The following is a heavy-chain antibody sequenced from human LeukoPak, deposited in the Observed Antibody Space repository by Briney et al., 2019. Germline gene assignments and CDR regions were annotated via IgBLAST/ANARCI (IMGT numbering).Heavy chain of an antibody. J-gene: IGHJ4*02. V-gene: IGHV4-61*02. CDR3: ARARITIFGVASYYFDY. Sequence: SETLSLTCTVSGGSISSGSYYWSWIRQPAGKGLEWIGRIYTSGGTNYNPSLKSRVTISVDTSKNQFSLKLSSVTAADTAVYYCARARITIFGVASYYFDYWGQGTLVTVSS. CDR1: GGSISSGSYY. D-gene: IGHD3-3*01. CDR2: IYTSGGT.